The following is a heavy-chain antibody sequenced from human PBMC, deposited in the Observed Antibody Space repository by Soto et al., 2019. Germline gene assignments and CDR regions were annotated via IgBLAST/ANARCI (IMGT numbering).Heavy chain of an antibody. Sequence: PGGSLRLSCAASGFTFNSYWMHWVRQAPGKGLMWVSRINTDGSSTTYGDSVKGRFTISRDNAKNTLYLQMTGLAVEDAAVYYCARDLLGSNNYVFDYWGRGTLVTVSS. J-gene: IGHJ4*02. V-gene: IGHV3-74*01. D-gene: IGHD3-16*01. CDR2: INTDGSST. CDR3: ARDLLGSNNYVFDY. CDR1: GFTFNSYW.